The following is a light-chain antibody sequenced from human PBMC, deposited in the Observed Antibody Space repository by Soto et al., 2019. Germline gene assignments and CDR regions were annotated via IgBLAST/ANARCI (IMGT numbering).Light chain of an antibody. V-gene: IGKV1-5*01. Sequence: DIQMTQSPSILSASVGDRVAMTCRASQSVSVWLAWYQQKPGEDPKLLIYDASALSRGVPSRFSGSGSGTTFTLTIASLQPDDFATYYCQQYETFSGTFGPGTKV. CDR3: QQYETFSGT. CDR1: QSVSVW. J-gene: IGKJ1*01. CDR2: DAS.